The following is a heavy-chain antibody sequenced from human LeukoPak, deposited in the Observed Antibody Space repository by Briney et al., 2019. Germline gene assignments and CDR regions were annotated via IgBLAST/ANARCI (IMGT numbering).Heavy chain of an antibody. Sequence: PSETLSLTCAVYGGSLSGYYWSWFRQPPGKGLEWIGEMHYTGATNYSPSLKSQVTISAGTSKNQFSLKVNSVTAADTAVYYCARGVTLYYYFDLWGRGTLVTVSS. J-gene: IGHJ2*01. CDR2: MHYTGAT. V-gene: IGHV4-34*01. D-gene: IGHD4-23*01. CDR3: ARGVTLYYYFDL. CDR1: GGSLSGYY.